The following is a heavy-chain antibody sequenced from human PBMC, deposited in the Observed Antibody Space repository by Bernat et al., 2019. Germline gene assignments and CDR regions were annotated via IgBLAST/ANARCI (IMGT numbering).Heavy chain of an antibody. Sequence: EVQLVESGGGLVQPGGSLRLSCAASGFTFSSYEMNWVRQAPGKGLEWVSYISSSGSTIYYADSVKGRFTISRDNAKNSLYLQMNSLRAEDTAVYHCARSGKRGDAFDIWGQGTMVTVSS. CDR3: ARSGKRGDAFDI. J-gene: IGHJ3*02. CDR2: ISSSGSTI. D-gene: IGHD3-10*01. V-gene: IGHV3-48*03. CDR1: GFTFSSYE.